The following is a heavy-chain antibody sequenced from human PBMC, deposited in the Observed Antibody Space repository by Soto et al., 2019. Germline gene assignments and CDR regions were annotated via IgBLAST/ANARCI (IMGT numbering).Heavy chain of an antibody. Sequence: QVQLQQWGAGLLKPSETLSLTCAVYGGSFSGYYWSWIRQPPGKGLEWIGEINHSGSTNYNPSLKSRATISVDTSKNQFSLKLSSVTAADTAVYYCARARGSGSYYVYWGQGTLVTVSS. D-gene: IGHD3-10*01. CDR3: ARARGSGSYYVY. CDR1: GGSFSGYY. V-gene: IGHV4-34*01. CDR2: INHSGST. J-gene: IGHJ4*02.